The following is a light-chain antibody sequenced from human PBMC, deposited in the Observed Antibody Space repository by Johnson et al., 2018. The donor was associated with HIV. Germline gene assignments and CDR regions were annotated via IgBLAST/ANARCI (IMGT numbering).Light chain of an antibody. CDR3: VTGDSSLSANV. CDR1: NSNIGTYY. Sequence: QSVLTQPPSVSAAPGQKVTISCSGTNSNIGTYYVSWYQHLPGTAPKLLIYENNKRPSGIPDRFSGSKSGTSATLGITGLQTGDEADCYCVTGDSSLSANVFGTGTKGTFL. J-gene: IGLJ1*01. CDR2: ENN. V-gene: IGLV1-51*02.